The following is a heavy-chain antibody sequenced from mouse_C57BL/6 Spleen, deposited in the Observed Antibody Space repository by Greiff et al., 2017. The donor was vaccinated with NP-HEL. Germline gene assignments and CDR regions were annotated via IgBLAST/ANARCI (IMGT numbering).Heavy chain of an antibody. J-gene: IGHJ4*01. V-gene: IGHV1-69*01. D-gene: IGHD1-1*01. CDR3: ARLGDYGSLLYAMDY. Sequence: QVQLKQPGAELVMPGASVKLSCKASGYTFTSYWMHWVKQRPGQGLEWIGEIDPSDSYTNYNQQFKGKSTLTVDKSSSTAYMQLSSLTSEDSAVYYCARLGDYGSLLYAMDYWGQGTSVTVSS. CDR1: GYTFTSYW. CDR2: IDPSDSYT.